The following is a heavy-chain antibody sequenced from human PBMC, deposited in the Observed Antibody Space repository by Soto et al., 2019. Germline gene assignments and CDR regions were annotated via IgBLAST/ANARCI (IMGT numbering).Heavy chain of an antibody. V-gene: IGHV4-39*01. J-gene: IGHJ5*02. CDR2: IYYSGST. CDR1: GSSISSSSYY. D-gene: IGHD3-3*01. CDR3: ASHCSVIGFWSHKAPDKWFDP. Sequence: KPSETLSLTCTVSGSSISSSSYYWGWIRQPPGKGLEWIGSIYYSGSTYYNPSLKSRVTISVDTSKNQFSLKLSSVTAADTAVYFCASHCSVIGFWSHKAPDKWFDPWGQGTLVTVSS.